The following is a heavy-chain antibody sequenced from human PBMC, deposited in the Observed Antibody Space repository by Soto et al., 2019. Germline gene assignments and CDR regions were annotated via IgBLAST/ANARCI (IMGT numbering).Heavy chain of an antibody. D-gene: IGHD1-1*01. CDR3: ARDEAPFLTTGTTYYFDY. V-gene: IGHV3-33*01. J-gene: IGHJ4*02. Sequence: GGSLRLSCAASGFTFSSYGMHWVRQAPGKGLEWVAVIWYDGSNKYYADSVKGRFTISRDNSKNTLYLQMNSLRAEDTAVYYCARDEAPFLTTGTTYYFDYWGQGTLVTVSS. CDR1: GFTFSSYG. CDR2: IWYDGSNK.